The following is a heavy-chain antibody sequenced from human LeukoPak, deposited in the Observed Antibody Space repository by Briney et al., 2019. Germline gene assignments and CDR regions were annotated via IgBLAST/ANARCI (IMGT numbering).Heavy chain of an antibody. J-gene: IGHJ4*02. CDR1: GFTFSSYA. CDR2: ISSNGGST. Sequence: GGSLRLSCAASGFTFSSYAMHWVRQAPGKGLEYVSAISSNGGSTYYANSVKGRFTISRDNSKNTLYLQMGSLRAEDMAVYYCARDGGGSPLPDGYFDYWGQGTLVTVSS. CDR3: ARDGGGSPLPDGYFDY. D-gene: IGHD1-26*01. V-gene: IGHV3-64*01.